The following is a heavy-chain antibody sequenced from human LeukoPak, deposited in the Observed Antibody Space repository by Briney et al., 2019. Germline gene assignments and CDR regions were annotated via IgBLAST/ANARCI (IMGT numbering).Heavy chain of an antibody. Sequence: ASVKVSCKASGGTFISYAISWVRQAPGQGLEWMGGIIPIFGTANYAQKFQGRVTITADESTSTAYMELSSLRSEDTAVYYCARVVVVVAATLKYENGMDVWGQGTTVTVSS. CDR2: IIPIFGTA. V-gene: IGHV1-69*13. D-gene: IGHD2-15*01. CDR3: ARVVVVVAATLKYENGMDV. J-gene: IGHJ6*02. CDR1: GGTFISYA.